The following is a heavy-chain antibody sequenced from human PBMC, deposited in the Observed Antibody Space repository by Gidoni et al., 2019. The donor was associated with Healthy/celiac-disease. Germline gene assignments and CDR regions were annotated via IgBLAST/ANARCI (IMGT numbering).Heavy chain of an antibody. Sequence: QVQMQESGPGLVKPSETLSLTCTVSGGSISSYYWSWIRQPPGKGLAWIGYIYYSGSTNYNPSLKSRVTISVDTSKNHFSLKLSSVTAADTAVYYCARALYYDSSCYPSTNWFDPWGQGTLVTVSS. CDR3: ARALYYDSSCYPSTNWFDP. CDR2: IYYSGST. J-gene: IGHJ5*02. CDR1: GGSISSYY. D-gene: IGHD3-22*01. V-gene: IGHV4-59*01.